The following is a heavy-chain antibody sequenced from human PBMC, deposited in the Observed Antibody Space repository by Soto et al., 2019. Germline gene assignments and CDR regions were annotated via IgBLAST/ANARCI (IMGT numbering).Heavy chain of an antibody. CDR2: IWYDGSNK. CDR1: GFTFSSYA. CDR3: ARDVYRYSYGPGDY. D-gene: IGHD5-18*01. V-gene: IGHV3-33*08. J-gene: IGHJ4*02. Sequence: PGGSLRLSCAASGFTFSSYAMSRVRQAPGKGLEWVAVIWYDGSNKYYADSVKGRFTISRDNSKNTLYLQMNSLRAEDTAVYYCARDVYRYSYGPGDYWGQGTLVTVSS.